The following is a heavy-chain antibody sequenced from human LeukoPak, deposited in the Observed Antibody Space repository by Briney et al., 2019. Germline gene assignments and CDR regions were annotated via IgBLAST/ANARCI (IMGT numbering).Heavy chain of an antibody. V-gene: IGHV3-23*01. J-gene: IGHJ4*02. CDR3: AKDLTGASNGPYYFDY. CDR2: ISGSGGST. Sequence: GGSLRLSCAASGFTFSNYAMNWVRQAPGKGLEWVSGISGSGGSTYYADSVKGRFTISRDNSKNTLYVQMNSLRAEDTAVYYCAKDLTGASNGPYYFDYWGQGTLVTVSS. D-gene: IGHD1-20*01. CDR1: GFTFSNYA.